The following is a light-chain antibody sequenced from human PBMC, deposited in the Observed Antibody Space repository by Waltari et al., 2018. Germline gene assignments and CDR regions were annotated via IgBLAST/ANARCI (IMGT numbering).Light chain of an antibody. V-gene: IGLV2-8*01. Sequence: QSALAQPPSASGSLGQSVTISCTGTSSDIGRYDYVSWYQQHPGKAPKLIIYEVNKRPSGGSDRFSGSKSGNTASRTVSGLQAEDEADYYCNANAGINIPFVFGTGTKVTVL. CDR1: SSDIGRYDY. CDR2: EVN. CDR3: NANAGINIPFV. J-gene: IGLJ1*01.